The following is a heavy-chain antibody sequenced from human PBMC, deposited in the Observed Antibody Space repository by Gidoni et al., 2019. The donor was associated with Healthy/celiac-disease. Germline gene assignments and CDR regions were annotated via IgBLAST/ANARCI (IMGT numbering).Heavy chain of an antibody. CDR1: GGSFSGYY. V-gene: IGHV4-34*01. J-gene: IGHJ4*02. CDR2: INHSGST. Sequence: QVQLQQWGAGLLKPSETLSLTCAVYGGSFSGYYWSWIRQPPGKGLEWIGEINHSGSTNYNPSLKSRVTISVDTSKNQFSLKLSSVTAADTAVYYCARVQSGAYYYGSGSPPPDYWGQGTLVTVSS. CDR3: ARVQSGAYYYGSGSPPPDY. D-gene: IGHD3-10*01.